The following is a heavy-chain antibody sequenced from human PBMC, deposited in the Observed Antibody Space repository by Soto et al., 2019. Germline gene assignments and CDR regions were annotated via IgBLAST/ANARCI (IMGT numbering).Heavy chain of an antibody. D-gene: IGHD5-12*01. J-gene: IGHJ6*02. Sequence: QVQLEQSGAEVQKPGSSVKVSCKASGGTFSSSAFSWVRQAPGQGLEWMGGIMPVFPTPDYAQKFQDRVTITVAASTSTTNMELSGLRSEDTAIYYCARDKDRLQLGGNYSYILDVWGQGTTVIVSS. V-gene: IGHV1-69*12. CDR2: IMPVFPTP. CDR3: ARDKDRLQLGGNYSYILDV. CDR1: GGTFSSSA.